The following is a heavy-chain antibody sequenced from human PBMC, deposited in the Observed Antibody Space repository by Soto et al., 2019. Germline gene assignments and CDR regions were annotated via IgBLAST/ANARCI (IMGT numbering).Heavy chain of an antibody. Sequence: GGSLRLSCAASGFTFSSYAMSWVRQAPGKGLEWVSAISGSGGSTYYADSVKGRFTISRDNSKNTLYLQMNSLRAEHTAVYDCANDLVRFGNRIDYWGQRTLVTVSS. D-gene: IGHD3-10*01. J-gene: IGHJ4*02. V-gene: IGHV3-23*01. CDR1: GFTFSSYA. CDR3: ANDLVRFGNRIDY. CDR2: ISGSGGST.